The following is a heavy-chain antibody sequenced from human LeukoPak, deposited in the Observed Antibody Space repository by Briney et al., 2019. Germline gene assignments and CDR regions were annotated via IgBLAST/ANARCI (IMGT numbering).Heavy chain of an antibody. V-gene: IGHV4-34*01. J-gene: IGHJ2*01. CDR3: ARFLAYCGGGCSNWYFDL. CDR2: IHRSGST. D-gene: IGHD2-21*02. CDR1: GGSFSGYY. Sequence: SETLSLTCAVYGGSFSGYYWTWIRQPPGKGLEWIGEIHRSGSTNYNPSLKSRVSISVDTSKNQFSLKLSSVTAADTAVYYCARFLAYCGGGCSNWYFDLWGRGTLVTVSS.